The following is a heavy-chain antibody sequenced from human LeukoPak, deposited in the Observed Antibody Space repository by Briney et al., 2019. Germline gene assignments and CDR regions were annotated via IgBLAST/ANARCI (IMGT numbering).Heavy chain of an antibody. CDR1: GYTLTELS. Sequence: ASVKVSCKVSGYTLTELSMHWVRQAPGKGLEWMGGFDPEDGETIYAQKFQGRVIMTEDTSTDTAYMELSSLRSEDTAVYYCAPRSHYYDSSGYYYAFDYWGQGTLVTVSS. CDR3: APRSHYYDSSGYYYAFDY. J-gene: IGHJ4*02. V-gene: IGHV1-24*01. D-gene: IGHD3-22*01. CDR2: FDPEDGET.